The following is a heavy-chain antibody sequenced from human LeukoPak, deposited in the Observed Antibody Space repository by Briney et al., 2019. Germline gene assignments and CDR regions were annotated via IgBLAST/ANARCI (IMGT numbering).Heavy chain of an antibody. CDR2: IYYSGST. V-gene: IGHV4-59*08. Sequence: SETLSLTCPVSGGSLSSYYWRWLRQPPGKGLAGVGYIYYSGSTNYNPSLKSRVTISVDTSKNQFSLKLSSVTAADTAVYYCARQGDYYDSSGYYYFDDWGQGTLVTVSS. J-gene: IGHJ4*02. D-gene: IGHD3-22*01. CDR3: ARQGDYYDSSGYYYFDD. CDR1: GGSLSSYY.